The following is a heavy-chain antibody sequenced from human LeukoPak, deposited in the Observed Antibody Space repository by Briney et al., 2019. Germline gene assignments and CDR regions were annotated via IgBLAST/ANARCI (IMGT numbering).Heavy chain of an antibody. V-gene: IGHV1-18*01. CDR2: IGAYNGNT. CDR1: GFTFTSYG. J-gene: IGHJ4*02. Sequence: GGFLRLSCAASGFTFTSYGISWVRQAPGQGLEWMGWIGAYNGNTNYAQKLQGRVTMTTDTSTSTAYMELRSLRSDDTAVYYCARDGGGSYIFDYWGQGTLVTVSS. CDR3: ARDGGGSYIFDY. D-gene: IGHD1-26*01.